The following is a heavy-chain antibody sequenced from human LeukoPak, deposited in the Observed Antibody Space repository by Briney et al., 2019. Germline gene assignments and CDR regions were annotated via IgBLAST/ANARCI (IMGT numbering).Heavy chain of an antibody. CDR3: ARGRRDGYNFHGLFDY. J-gene: IGHJ4*02. CDR1: GFTFSSYG. Sequence: PTGGSLRLSCAASGFTFSSYGMHWVRQAPGKGLEWVAVIWYDGRNKYYADSVKGRFTISRDNYKNTLYLQMNSLRAEDTAVYYCARGRRDGYNFHGLFDYWGQGTLVTVSS. CDR2: IWYDGRNK. V-gene: IGHV3-33*01. D-gene: IGHD5-24*01.